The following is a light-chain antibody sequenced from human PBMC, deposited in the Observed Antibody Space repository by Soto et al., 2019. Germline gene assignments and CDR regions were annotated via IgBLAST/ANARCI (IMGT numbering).Light chain of an antibody. Sequence: EIQMTQSPSTLSASVGDRFTITCLASQSISSWLAWYQQKPGKAPKLLIYAASTLQSGVTSRFSGSGSGTDFTLTISCLQSEDFATYYCQQYNAYPWTFGPGTQVDIK. V-gene: IGKV1-5*01. CDR1: QSISSW. CDR2: AAS. CDR3: QQYNAYPWT. J-gene: IGKJ1*01.